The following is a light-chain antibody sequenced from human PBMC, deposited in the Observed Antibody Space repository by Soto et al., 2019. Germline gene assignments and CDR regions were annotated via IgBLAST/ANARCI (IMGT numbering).Light chain of an antibody. CDR2: GAS. CDR1: QSVSSSY. Sequence: EVVLTQSPVTLSLSPGERATLSCRASQSVSSSYLAWYQQKPGQAPRLLIYGASSRATGIPDRFSGSGSGTDFTLTICRLEPEDFAVYYCQQYDTSIWAYTFGQGTKLEIK. J-gene: IGKJ2*01. V-gene: IGKV3-20*01. CDR3: QQYDTSIWAYT.